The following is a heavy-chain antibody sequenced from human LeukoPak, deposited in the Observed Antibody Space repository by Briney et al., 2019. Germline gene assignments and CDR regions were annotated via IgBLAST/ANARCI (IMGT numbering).Heavy chain of an antibody. D-gene: IGHD3-22*01. Sequence: GGSLRLSCAASGFIFSDYYMSWIRQAPGKGLEWVSYMSGSGTTIYYADSVQGRFTISRDNAKNSLYPQMNSLRAEDTAVYHCARDYYDSSGYFVGAFDIWGQGTLVTVSS. V-gene: IGHV3-11*01. J-gene: IGHJ3*02. CDR1: GFIFSDYY. CDR3: ARDYYDSSGYFVGAFDI. CDR2: MSGSGTTI.